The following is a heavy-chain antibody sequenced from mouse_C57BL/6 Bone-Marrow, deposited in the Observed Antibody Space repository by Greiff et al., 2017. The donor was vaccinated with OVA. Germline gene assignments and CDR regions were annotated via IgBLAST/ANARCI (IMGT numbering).Heavy chain of an antibody. CDR3: ARPTAWFAY. Sequence: QVQLQQSGAELARPGASVKLSCKASGYTFTSYGISWVKQRTGQGLEWIGETYPRSGNTYYNEKFKGKATLTADKSSSTAYMELRSLTSEDSAVYFCARPTAWFAYWGQGTLVTVSA. V-gene: IGHV1-81*01. CDR2: TYPRSGNT. J-gene: IGHJ3*01. CDR1: GYTFTSYG.